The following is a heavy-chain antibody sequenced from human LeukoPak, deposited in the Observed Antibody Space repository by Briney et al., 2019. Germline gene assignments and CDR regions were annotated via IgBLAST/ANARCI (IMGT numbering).Heavy chain of an antibody. CDR2: ISSSGSTI. Sequence: GGSLRLSCAASGFTFSDYYMSWIRQAPGKGLEWVSYISSSGSTIYYADSVKGRFTISRDNAKNSLYLQMNSLRAEDTAVYYCAKDGLRIRWESRIRAFDIWGQGTMVTVSS. D-gene: IGHD4-23*01. J-gene: IGHJ3*02. CDR1: GFTFSDYY. CDR3: AKDGLRIRWESRIRAFDI. V-gene: IGHV3-11*01.